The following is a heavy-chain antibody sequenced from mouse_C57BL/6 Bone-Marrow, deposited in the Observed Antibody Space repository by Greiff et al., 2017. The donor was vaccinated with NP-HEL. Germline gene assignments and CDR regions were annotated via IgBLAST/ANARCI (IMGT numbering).Heavy chain of an antibody. CDR2: ISYDGSN. J-gene: IGHJ1*03. CDR1: GYSITSGYY. Sequence: VQLQQSGPGLVKPSQSLSLTCSVTGYSITSGYYWNWIRQFPGNKLEWMGYISYDGSNNYNPSLKNRITITRDTSKNQFFLKLNSVTTEDTATYYCAREWLRRYFDVWGTGTTVTVSS. CDR3: AREWLRRYFDV. V-gene: IGHV3-6*01. D-gene: IGHD2-2*01.